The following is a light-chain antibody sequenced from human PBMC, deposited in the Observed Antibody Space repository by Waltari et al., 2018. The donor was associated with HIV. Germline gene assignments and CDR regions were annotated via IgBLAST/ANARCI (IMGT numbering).Light chain of an antibody. CDR2: EVN. CDR3: SSDVPTKDFCVL. Sequence: QSALTQPPSASGSPGQSVTISCTGTSSDIGDSDYVSWYQQHPGKAPKLIISEVNKRASGVPDRFSGSKSGNTASLTVSGLQTEDEADYYCSSDVPTKDFCVLFDGGTKLTVL. CDR1: SSDIGDSDY. J-gene: IGLJ2*01. V-gene: IGLV2-8*01.